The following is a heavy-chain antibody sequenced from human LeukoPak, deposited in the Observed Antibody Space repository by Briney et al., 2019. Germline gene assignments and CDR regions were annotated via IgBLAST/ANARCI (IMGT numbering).Heavy chain of an antibody. CDR2: LNGDGGTT. CDR1: GFTFSSYA. Sequence: GGSLRLSCAASGFTFSSYAMHWVRQAPGKGLVWVSRLNGDGGTTRYADSVKGRFTISRDNAKNTVYLQMNSLRAEDTAVYYCARDRGALDYWGQGTLVTVSS. J-gene: IGHJ4*02. V-gene: IGHV3-74*01. CDR3: ARDRGALDY.